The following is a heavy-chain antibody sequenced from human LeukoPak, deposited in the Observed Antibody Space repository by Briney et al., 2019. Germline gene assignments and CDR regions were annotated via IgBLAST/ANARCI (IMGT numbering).Heavy chain of an antibody. CDR3: ARKKKKTPGPNIQAGDVHFDY. J-gene: IGHJ4*02. CDR2: ISSSSSYI. D-gene: IGHD2-21*02. Sequence: GGSLRLSCAASGFSLSDHYMNWVRQAPGKGLEWVSSISSSSSYIYYADSVKGRFTISRDNAKNSLYLQMNSLRAEDTAVYYCARKKKKTPGPNIQAGDVHFDYWGQGTLVTVSS. V-gene: IGHV3-21*01. CDR1: GFSLSDHY.